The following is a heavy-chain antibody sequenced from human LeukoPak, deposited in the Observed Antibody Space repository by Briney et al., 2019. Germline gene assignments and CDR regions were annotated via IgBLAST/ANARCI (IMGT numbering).Heavy chain of an antibody. Sequence: PGGSLRLSCAASGFTFSRYWMSWVRQAPGKGLEWVANIKEDGSEKYYVDSVKGRFTISRDNAKNSLYLQMNNLRAEDTAVYYCLRESGGIAVAGTGGQGTLVIVSS. CDR3: LRESGGIAVAGT. D-gene: IGHD6-19*01. J-gene: IGHJ4*02. CDR1: GFTFSRYW. CDR2: IKEDGSEK. V-gene: IGHV3-7*01.